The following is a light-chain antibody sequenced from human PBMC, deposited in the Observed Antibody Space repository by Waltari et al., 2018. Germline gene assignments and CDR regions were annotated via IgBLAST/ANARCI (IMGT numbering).Light chain of an antibody. CDR2: SNY. CDR1: RAHVGTTA. Sequence: QSVLTQPPSASGTPGQRVTISCSGGRAHVGTTAVHWDQQVPGTAPKLLIYSNYHRPPGVPERFSASKSGTSASLAISGLQSDDEADYYCAAWDDNLNGQVFGGGTKLTVL. J-gene: IGLJ3*02. CDR3: AAWDDNLNGQV. V-gene: IGLV1-44*01.